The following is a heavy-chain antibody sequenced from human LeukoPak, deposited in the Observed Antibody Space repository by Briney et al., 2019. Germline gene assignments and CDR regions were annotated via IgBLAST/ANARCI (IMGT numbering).Heavy chain of an antibody. Sequence: GGSLRLSCAASGFTFSSYAMSWVRQAPGKGLEWVANIKQDGSEKYYVDSVKGRFTISRDNAKTSLYLQMNSLRAEDTAVYYCARGVRSSWYFDYWGQGTLVTVSS. D-gene: IGHD6-13*01. CDR3: ARGVRSSWYFDY. CDR1: GFTFSSYA. J-gene: IGHJ4*02. V-gene: IGHV3-7*01. CDR2: IKQDGSEK.